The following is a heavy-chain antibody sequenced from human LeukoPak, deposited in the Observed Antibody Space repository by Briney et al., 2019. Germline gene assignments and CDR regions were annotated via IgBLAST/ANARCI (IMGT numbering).Heavy chain of an antibody. D-gene: IGHD2-15*01. J-gene: IGHJ4*02. CDR2: ISTSGGST. CDR1: GFTFSNYA. V-gene: IGHV3-23*01. CDR3: ARCSGDTCYSTGFDY. Sequence: GGSLRLSCAASGFTFSNYAMNWVRQAPGKGLEWVSGISTSGGSTYYADSVKGRFTISRDNSKNTLYLQINSLRAEDTAVYYCARCSGDTCYSTGFDYWGQGTLVTVSS.